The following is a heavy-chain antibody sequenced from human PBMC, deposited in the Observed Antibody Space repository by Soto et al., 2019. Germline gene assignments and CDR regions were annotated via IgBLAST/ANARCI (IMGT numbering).Heavy chain of an antibody. Sequence: ASVKVSCKASGGTFRSYAISWVRQAPGQGLEWMGGIIPIFSTSNQAQKFQGRVTITADESTSTAYMELSSLRSDDTAVYYCARVRRFRRLQLANNWFDPRGQGNPVTVSA. CDR1: GGTFRSYA. CDR2: IIPIFSTS. D-gene: IGHD6-13*01. J-gene: IGHJ5*02. CDR3: ARVRRFRRLQLANNWFDP. V-gene: IGHV1-69*13.